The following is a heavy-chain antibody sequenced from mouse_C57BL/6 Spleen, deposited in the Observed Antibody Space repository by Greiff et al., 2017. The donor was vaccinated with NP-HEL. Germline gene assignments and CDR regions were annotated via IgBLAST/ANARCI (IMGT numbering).Heavy chain of an antibody. V-gene: IGHV1-26*01. D-gene: IGHD2-3*01. J-gene: IGHJ4*01. CDR3: ARGGIYDGYMDY. CDR2: INPNNGGT. Sequence: EVQLQQSGPELVKPGASVKISCKASGYTFTDYYMNWVKQSHGKSLEWIGDINPNNGGTSYNQKFKGKATLTVDKSSSTAYMELRSLTSEDSAVYYCARGGIYDGYMDYWGQGTSVTVSS. CDR1: GYTFTDYY.